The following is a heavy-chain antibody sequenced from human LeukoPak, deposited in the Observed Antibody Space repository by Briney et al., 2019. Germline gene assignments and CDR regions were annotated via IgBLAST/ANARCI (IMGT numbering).Heavy chain of an antibody. CDR1: GFTFSSYG. V-gene: IGHV3-33*01. Sequence: GGSLRLSGAASGFTFSSYGRHWFRQAPDKGLEGVAVIWYDGSNKYYADSVKGRFTISRDNSKNTLYLQMNSLRAEDTAVYYCAREAPVTVTLDYWGQGTLVTVSS. D-gene: IGHD4-17*01. CDR2: IWYDGSNK. J-gene: IGHJ4*02. CDR3: AREAPVTVTLDY.